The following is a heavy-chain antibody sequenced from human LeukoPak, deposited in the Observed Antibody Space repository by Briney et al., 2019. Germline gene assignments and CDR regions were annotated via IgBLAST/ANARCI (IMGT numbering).Heavy chain of an antibody. CDR1: GGSISSSSYY. V-gene: IGHV4-39*01. J-gene: IGHJ3*02. CDR2: IYYSGST. D-gene: IGHD6-13*01. CDR3: ARHKGSSWYAADAFDI. Sequence: PSETLSLTCTVSGGSISSSSYYWGWIRQPPGKGLEWIGSIYYSGSTYYNPSLKSRVTISVDTSKNQFSLKLSSVTAADTAVYYCARHKGSSWYAADAFDIWGQGTMVTVSS.